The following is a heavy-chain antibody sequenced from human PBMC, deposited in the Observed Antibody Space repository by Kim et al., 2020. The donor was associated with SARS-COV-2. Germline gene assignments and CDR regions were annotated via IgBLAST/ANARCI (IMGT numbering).Heavy chain of an antibody. V-gene: IGHV6-1*01. CDR1: GDSVSSNSAA. CDR3: ARVIDCSSTSCLLSGFDP. CDR2: TYYRSKWYN. J-gene: IGHJ5*02. D-gene: IGHD2-2*01. Sequence: SQTLSLTCAISGDSVSSNSAAWNWIRQSPSRGLEWLGRTYYRSKWYNDYAVSVKSRITINPDTSKNQFSLQLNSVTPEDTAVYYCARVIDCSSTSCLLSGFDPWGQGTLVTVSS.